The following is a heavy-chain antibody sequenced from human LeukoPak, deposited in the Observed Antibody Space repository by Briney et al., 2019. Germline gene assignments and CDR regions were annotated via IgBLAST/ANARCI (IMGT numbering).Heavy chain of an antibody. CDR2: ISYDGSNK. D-gene: IGHD1-7*01. V-gene: IGHV3-30-3*01. CDR1: GFTFSSYA. CDR3: AKDHNWNYDKMDY. Sequence: PGGSLRLSCAASGFTFSSYAMHWVRQAPGKGLEWVAVISYDGSNKYYADSVKGRFTISRDNSKNTLYLQMNSLRAEDTAVYYCAKDHNWNYDKMDYWGQGTLVTVSS. J-gene: IGHJ4*02.